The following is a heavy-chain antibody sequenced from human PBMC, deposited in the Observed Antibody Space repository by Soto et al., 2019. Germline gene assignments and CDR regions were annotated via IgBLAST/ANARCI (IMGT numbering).Heavy chain of an antibody. CDR2: IWYDGSNK. V-gene: IGHV3-33*01. D-gene: IGHD5-12*01. J-gene: IGHJ4*02. Sequence: GGSLRLSCAASGFTFSSYGMHWVRQAPGKGLEWVAVIWYDGSNKYYADSVKGRFTISRDNSKNTLYLQMNSLRAEDTAVYYCAREGGYSGYDYFDYWGQGTLVTVPQ. CDR1: GFTFSSYG. CDR3: AREGGYSGYDYFDY.